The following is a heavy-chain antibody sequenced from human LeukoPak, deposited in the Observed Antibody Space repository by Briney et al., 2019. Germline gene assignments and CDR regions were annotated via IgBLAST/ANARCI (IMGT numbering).Heavy chain of an antibody. CDR3: AREMSIAAAGSFDY. D-gene: IGHD6-13*01. CDR2: MNPNSGNT. J-gene: IGHJ4*02. V-gene: IGHV1-8*01. CDR1: GYTFTSYD. Sequence: ASVKVSCKASGYTFTSYDINWVRQATGQGLEWMGWMNPNSGNTGYAQKFQGRVTMTRDTSISTAYMELSRLRSDDTAVYYCAREMSIAAAGSFDYWGQGTLVTVSS.